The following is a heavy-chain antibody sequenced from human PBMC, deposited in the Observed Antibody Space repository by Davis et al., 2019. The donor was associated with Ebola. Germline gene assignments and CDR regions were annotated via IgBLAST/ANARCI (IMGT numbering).Heavy chain of an antibody. Sequence: ASVKVSCKASGGTFSIYTINWVRQAPGQGLEWMGIINPSGGSTSYAQKFQGRVTMTRDTSTSTVYMELSSLRSEDTALYYCARDNSPHYYYGMDVWGQGTTVTVSS. CDR3: ARDNSPHYYYGMDV. J-gene: IGHJ6*02. CDR2: INPSGGST. V-gene: IGHV1-46*01. CDR1: GGTFSIYT. D-gene: IGHD5-18*01.